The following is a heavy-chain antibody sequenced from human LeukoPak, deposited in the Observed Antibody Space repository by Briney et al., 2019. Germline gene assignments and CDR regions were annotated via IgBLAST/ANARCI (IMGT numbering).Heavy chain of an antibody. V-gene: IGHV3-23*01. D-gene: IGHD3-10*01. CDR3: AKEAGYGSGSYYDY. Sequence: ISGSGGSTYYADSVKGRFTISRDNSKNTLYLQMNSLRAEDTAVYYCAKEAGYGSGSYYDYWGQGTLVTVSS. CDR2: ISGSGGST. J-gene: IGHJ4*02.